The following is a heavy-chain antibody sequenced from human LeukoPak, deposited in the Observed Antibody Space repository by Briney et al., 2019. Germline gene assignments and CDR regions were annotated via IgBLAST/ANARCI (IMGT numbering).Heavy chain of an antibody. CDR1: GFTFSSYG. D-gene: IGHD4-11*01. CDR3: AKSPTVTTQQRGYFDY. J-gene: IGHJ4*02. CDR2: ISYDESNK. Sequence: GGSLRLSCAASGFTFSSYGMHWVRQAPGKGLEWVAVISYDESNKYFADSVKGRFTISRDNPKNTLYLQMNSLRPEDTAVYYCAKSPTVTTQQRGYFDYWGQGTLVTVSS. V-gene: IGHV3-30*18.